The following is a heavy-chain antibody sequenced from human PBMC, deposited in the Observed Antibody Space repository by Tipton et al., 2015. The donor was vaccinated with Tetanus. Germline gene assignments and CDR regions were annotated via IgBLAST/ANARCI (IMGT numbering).Heavy chain of an antibody. CDR1: GASISSIYS. CDR3: ARGGGSSWYYFDY. Sequence: TLSLTCAVSGASISSIYSWSWIRQPPGKGLEWIGYVFRSGSADYNPSLKSRVTMSVDTSKRQFSLKLNSVTAADTAVYYCARGGGSSWYYFDYWGQGILVTVSS. CDR2: VFRSGSA. D-gene: IGHD6-13*01. J-gene: IGHJ4*02. V-gene: IGHV4-30-2*01.